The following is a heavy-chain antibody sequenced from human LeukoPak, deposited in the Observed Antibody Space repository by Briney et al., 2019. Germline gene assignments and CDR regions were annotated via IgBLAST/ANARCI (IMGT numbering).Heavy chain of an antibody. J-gene: IGHJ4*02. CDR2: IYYSGST. D-gene: IGHD3-10*01. V-gene: IGHV4-39*01. CDR3: ASPGCYASGTYCHYFDY. Sequence: SETLSLTCSVSGDSISRSSFYWGWIRQPPGKGLEWIGSIYYSGSTYYNPSLKSRVIISVDTSKNQFSLKLSSVTAADTAVYYCASPGCYASGTYCHYFDYWGQGTLVTVSS. CDR1: GDSISRSSFY.